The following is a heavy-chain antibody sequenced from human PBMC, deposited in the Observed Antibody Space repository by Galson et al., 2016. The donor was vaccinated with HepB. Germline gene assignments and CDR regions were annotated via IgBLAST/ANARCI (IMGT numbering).Heavy chain of an antibody. CDR2: IYSGGTT. J-gene: IGHJ4*02. CDR1: GFPVTDNY. V-gene: IGHV3-53*05. CDR3: AKNDILAGYSAFDY. Sequence: SLRLSCAVSGFPVTDNYMSWVRQAPGKGLEWLSVIYSGGTTNYAASVKGRFTISRDNSKNTLSLQMNSLRAEDTAVYYCAKNDILAGYSAFDYWGQGNLVTVSS. D-gene: IGHD3-9*01.